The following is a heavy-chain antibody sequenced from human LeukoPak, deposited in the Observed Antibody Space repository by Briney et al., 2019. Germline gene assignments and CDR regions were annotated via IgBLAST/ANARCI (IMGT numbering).Heavy chain of an antibody. J-gene: IGHJ4*02. CDR3: ARAGAIAVAGTVFDY. V-gene: IGHV3-21*01. Sequence: GGSLRLSCAASGFTFSSYEMNWVRQAPGKGLEWVSSISSSNSYIYYADSVKGRFTISRDNAKNSLYLQMNSLRAEDTAVYYCARAGAIAVAGTVFDYWGQGALVTVSS. CDR2: ISSSNSYI. D-gene: IGHD6-19*01. CDR1: GFTFSSYE.